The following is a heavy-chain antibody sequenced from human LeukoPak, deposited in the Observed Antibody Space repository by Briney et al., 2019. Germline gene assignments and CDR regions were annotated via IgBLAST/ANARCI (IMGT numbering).Heavy chain of an antibody. CDR2: MYDIGST. V-gene: IGHV4-59*01. J-gene: IGHJ4*02. CDR3: ARGVGYYDSSGYYRYYFDY. CDR1: GASISGYY. Sequence: SETLSLTRTVSGASISGYYGSWIRQPPGKGLERYWYMYDIGSTNYNPSLKSRVTISVATSKNQFSLKLSSVTAADTAVYYCARGVGYYDSSGYYRYYFDYWGQGTLVTVSS. D-gene: IGHD3-22*01.